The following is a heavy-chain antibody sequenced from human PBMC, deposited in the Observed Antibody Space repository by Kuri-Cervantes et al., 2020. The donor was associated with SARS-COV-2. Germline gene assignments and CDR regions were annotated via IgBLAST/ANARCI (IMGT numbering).Heavy chain of an antibody. CDR3: AKNRRTVAAPFDY. CDR1: GITISSYA. CDR2: ISSRGAST. Sequence: SLMISCAASGITISSYAMGWVRQAPGKVLEWVSIISSRGASTYYADSVRGRFTTSRDNSKNTLYLQMNSLRAEDTAVYYCAKNRRTVAAPFDYWGQGTLVTVSS. D-gene: IGHD4-23*01. J-gene: IGHJ4*02. V-gene: IGHV3-23*01.